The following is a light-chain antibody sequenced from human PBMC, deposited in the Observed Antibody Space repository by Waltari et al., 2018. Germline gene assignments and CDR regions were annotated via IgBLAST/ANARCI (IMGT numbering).Light chain of an antibody. CDR2: WAS. CDR1: HSVSYTSNNKSY. CDR3: QQYYDTPPT. V-gene: IGKV4-1*01. J-gene: IGKJ4*01. Sequence: DLVLTQSPDSLSVSLCERATITCRPSHSVSYTSNNKSYLAWYQQRTGQPPRLLTYWASTRESGVPDRFSGSGSGTDFTLTISSLQSEDVAVYYCQQYYDTPPTFGGGTKVEIK.